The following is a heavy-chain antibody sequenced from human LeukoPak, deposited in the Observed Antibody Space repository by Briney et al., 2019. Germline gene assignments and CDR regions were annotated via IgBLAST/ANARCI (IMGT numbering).Heavy chain of an antibody. CDR3: ARSVTIIATRFDP. Sequence: GGSLRLSCAASGFTFTNHGMHWVRQAPGKGLEWVAIIWYDGSNKYYAGAVKGRFTISRDNSKNTVYLQMNSLRAEDTAVYYCARSVTIIATRFDPWGQGTLVTVSS. J-gene: IGHJ5*02. CDR1: GFTFTNHG. D-gene: IGHD3-10*01. V-gene: IGHV3-33*01. CDR2: IWYDGSNK.